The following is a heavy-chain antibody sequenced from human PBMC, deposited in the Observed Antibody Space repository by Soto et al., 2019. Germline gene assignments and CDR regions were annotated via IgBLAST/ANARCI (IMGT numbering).Heavy chain of an antibody. J-gene: IGHJ6*02. CDR3: ARNHYCSSTSCYYGPYYYGMDV. V-gene: IGHV1-3*01. Sequence: ASVKVSCKASGYTFTSYTMHWVRQAPGQRLEWMGWINAGNGNTKYSQKFQGRVTISRDTSASTAYMELSSLRSEDTAVYYCARNHYCSSTSCYYGPYYYGMDVWGQGTTVTVSS. D-gene: IGHD2-2*01. CDR2: INAGNGNT. CDR1: GYTFTSYT.